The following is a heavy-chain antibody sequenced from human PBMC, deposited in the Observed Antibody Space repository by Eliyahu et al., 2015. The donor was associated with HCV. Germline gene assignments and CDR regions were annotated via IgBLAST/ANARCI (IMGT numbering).Heavy chain of an antibody. D-gene: IGHD5-12*01. J-gene: IGHJ5*02. Sequence: QVQLAQSGAEVKKPGASVKVSCKASGYSFTSYDINWVRQAPGQGLEWVGWMNPNSGNTGSAQKFQGRVTMTGNTSISTAYMELRSLRFEDTAVYYCARGGSSNIVTTIFGGRGFDPWGQGTPITVSS. CDR3: ARGGSSNIVTTIFGGRGFDP. CDR2: MNPNSGNT. CDR1: GYSFTSYD. V-gene: IGHV1-8*01.